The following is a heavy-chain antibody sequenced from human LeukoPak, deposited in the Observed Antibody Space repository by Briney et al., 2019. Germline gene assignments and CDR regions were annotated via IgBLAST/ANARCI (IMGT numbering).Heavy chain of an antibody. CDR1: GYTFTSYG. CDR3: AGPIDYGDNVALDY. D-gene: IGHD4-17*01. J-gene: IGHJ4*02. Sequence: ASVKVSCKASGYTFTSYGISWVRQAPGQGLEWMGWISAYNGNTNYAQKLQGRVTMTTDTSTSTAYMELRSLRSDDTAVYYCAGPIDYGDNVALDYWGQGTLVTVAS. CDR2: ISAYNGNT. V-gene: IGHV1-18*01.